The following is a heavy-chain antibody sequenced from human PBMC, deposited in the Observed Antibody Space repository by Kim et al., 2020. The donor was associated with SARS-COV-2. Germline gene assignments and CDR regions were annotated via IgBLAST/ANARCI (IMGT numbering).Heavy chain of an antibody. J-gene: IGHJ6*02. D-gene: IGHD3-9*01. V-gene: IGHV1-69*13. CDR3: ARGLRYFDWFTYYGMDV. CDR1: GGTFSSYA. Sequence: SVKVSCKASGGTFSSYAISWVRQAPGQGLEWMGGIIPIFGTANYAQKFQGRVTITADESTSTAYMELSSLRSEDTAVYYCARGLRYFDWFTYYGMDVWGQGTTVTVSS. CDR2: IIPIFGTA.